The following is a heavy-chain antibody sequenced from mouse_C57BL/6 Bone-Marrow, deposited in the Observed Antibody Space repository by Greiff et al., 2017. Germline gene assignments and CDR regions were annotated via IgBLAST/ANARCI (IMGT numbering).Heavy chain of an antibody. CDR3: ASITTVLEV. CDR1: GFTFSDYG. V-gene: IGHV5-17*01. J-gene: IGHJ1*03. CDR2: ISSGSSTI. D-gene: IGHD1-1*01. Sequence: EVTLVESGGGLVKPGGSLKLSCAASGFTFSDYGMHWVRQAPEKGLEWVAYISSGSSTIYYADTVKGRFTISRDNAKNTLFLQMTSLVAEDTAMYYCASITTVLEVWGTGTTVTVSS.